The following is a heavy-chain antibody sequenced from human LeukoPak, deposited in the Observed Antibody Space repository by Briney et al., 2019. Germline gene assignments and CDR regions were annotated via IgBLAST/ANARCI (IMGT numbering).Heavy chain of an antibody. CDR3: ARVAAGRYWYFDL. CDR2: IHYSGST. Sequence: SETLSLTCTVSGGSISSYYWSWIRQPPGKGLEWIGYIHYSGSTNYNPSLKSRVTISVDTSKNQFSLKLSSVTAADTAVYYCARVAAGRYWYFDLWGRGTLVTVSS. CDR1: GGSISSYY. V-gene: IGHV4-59*01. J-gene: IGHJ2*01.